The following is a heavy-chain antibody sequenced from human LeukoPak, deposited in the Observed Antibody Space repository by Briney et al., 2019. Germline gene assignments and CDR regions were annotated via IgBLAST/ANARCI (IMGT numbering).Heavy chain of an antibody. V-gene: IGHV1-2*04. Sequence: GASVKVSCKASGYTFTGYYMHWVRQAPGQGLEWMGWINPNSGGTNYAQKLQGWVTMTRDTSISTAYMELSRLRSDDTAVYYCARDERAQSSSWYDYYYYYGMDVGGQGTTVTVSS. CDR3: ARDERAQSSSWYDYYYYYGMDV. CDR2: INPNSGGT. CDR1: GYTFTGYY. D-gene: IGHD6-13*01. J-gene: IGHJ6*02.